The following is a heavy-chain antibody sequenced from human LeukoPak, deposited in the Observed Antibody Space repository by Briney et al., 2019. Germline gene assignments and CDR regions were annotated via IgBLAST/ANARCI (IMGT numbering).Heavy chain of an antibody. CDR1: GYTFTSYG. V-gene: IGHV1-18*01. CDR2: ISAYNGNT. J-gene: IGHJ5*02. Sequence: GASVKVSCKASGYTFTSYGISWVRQAPGQGLEWMGWISAYNGNTNYAQKLQGRVTITADKSTSTAYMELSSLRSEDTAVYYCARDAGTDYYGSTFQDENWFDPWGQGTLVTVSS. D-gene: IGHD3-10*01. CDR3: ARDAGTDYYGSTFQDENWFDP.